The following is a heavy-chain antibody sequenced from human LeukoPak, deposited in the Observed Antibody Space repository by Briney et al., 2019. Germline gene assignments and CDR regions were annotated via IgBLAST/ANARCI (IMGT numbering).Heavy chain of an antibody. CDR2: IKSKTDGGTT. D-gene: IGHD3-10*01. CDR1: GFTFSNAW. V-gene: IGHV3-15*01. Sequence: GGSLRLSCAASGFTFSNAWMSWVRQAPGKGLEWVGRIKSKTDGGTTDYAAPVKGRFTISRDDSKNTLYLQMNSLKTEDTAVYYCAKDQNMVRGGYFDLWGRGTLVTVSS. J-gene: IGHJ2*01. CDR3: AKDQNMVRGGYFDL.